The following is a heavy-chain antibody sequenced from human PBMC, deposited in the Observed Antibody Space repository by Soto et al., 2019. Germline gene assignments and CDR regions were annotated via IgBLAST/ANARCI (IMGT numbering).Heavy chain of an antibody. Sequence: PGGSLRLSCAASGFTFSSYSMNWVRQAPGKGLEWISYISSSSSTMYYADSVKGRFTISRDNAENSLYLQMNSLRAEDTAVYYCARQSSITIFGVVFNWFVQWGQGTLVTVSS. CDR2: ISSSSSTM. V-gene: IGHV3-48*01. CDR1: GFTFSSYS. J-gene: IGHJ5*02. CDR3: ARQSSITIFGVVFNWFVQ. D-gene: IGHD3-3*01.